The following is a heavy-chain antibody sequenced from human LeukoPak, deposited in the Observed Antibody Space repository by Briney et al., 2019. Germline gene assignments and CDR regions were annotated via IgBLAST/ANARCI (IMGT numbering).Heavy chain of an antibody. V-gene: IGHV3-21*01. Sequence: GGSLRLSCAASGFTFSAYSMNWVRQAPGKGLEWVSFISSSSSSIYYADSVKGRFTICRDNAKNSLYLQVNSLRAEDTAVYYCARDEVACSSTNCYFVYWGQGTLVTVSS. D-gene: IGHD2-2*01. CDR1: GFTFSAYS. J-gene: IGHJ4*02. CDR2: ISSSSSSI. CDR3: ARDEVACSSTNCYFVY.